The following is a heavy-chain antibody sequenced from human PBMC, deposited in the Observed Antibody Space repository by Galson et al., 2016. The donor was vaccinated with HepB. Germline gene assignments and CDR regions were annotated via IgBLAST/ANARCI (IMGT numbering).Heavy chain of an antibody. CDR3: SRSPPIVAARKGWFNH. CDR2: IIPVVGVA. Sequence: SVKVSRKDSRGMLSGFAIHWVRQAPGQGLEWMGGIIPVVGVANYTQQFQRRVTMTAARSTTTAYMELRDLTAGDTAIYFCSRSPPIVAARKGWFNHWGQGTLVTVTS. J-gene: IGHJ5*01. D-gene: IGHD6-6*01. V-gene: IGHV1-69*10. CDR1: RGMLSGFA.